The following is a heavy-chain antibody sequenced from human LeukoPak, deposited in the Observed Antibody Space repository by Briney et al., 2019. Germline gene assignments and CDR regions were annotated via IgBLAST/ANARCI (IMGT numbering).Heavy chain of an antibody. Sequence: GGSLRLSCAGAGFRITDHHMDWVRQAPGKGLEWIGRSATTKPNSCTTQYAASARGRFTISRDDSQNSVYLQLNSLKIEDTAVYHCVRVVTTGSGWYHFDNWGRGTPVTVSS. J-gene: IGHJ4*02. V-gene: IGHV3-72*01. CDR2: SATTKPNSCTT. D-gene: IGHD6-13*01. CDR1: GFRITDHH. CDR3: VRVVTTGSGWYHFDN.